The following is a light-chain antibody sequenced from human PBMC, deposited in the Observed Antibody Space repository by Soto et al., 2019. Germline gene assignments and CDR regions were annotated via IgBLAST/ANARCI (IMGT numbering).Light chain of an antibody. CDR3: QQHSNRLLNT. Sequence: EIVLTQSPATLSLSPGERATLSCRASQSVSSYLAWYQQKPGQATRRLIYDASNRATGIPARFSGSGSGTDFTLTISSLEPEDFAVYYCQQHSNRLLNTFGQGTKVDIK. V-gene: IGKV3-11*01. CDR2: DAS. J-gene: IGKJ3*01. CDR1: QSVSSY.